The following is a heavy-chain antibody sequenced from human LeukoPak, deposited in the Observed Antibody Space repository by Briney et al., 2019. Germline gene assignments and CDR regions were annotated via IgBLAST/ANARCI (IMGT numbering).Heavy chain of an antibody. CDR1: GGSISSGGYY. V-gene: IGHV4-31*03. D-gene: IGHD3-22*01. CDR3: ARAYSSGYYPFDY. CDR2: ISYSGST. Sequence: PSETLSPTCTVSGGSISSGGYYWSWIRQHPGKGLEWIGYISYSGSTYYNPSLKSRVTISVDTSKNQFSLKLSSVTAADTAVYYCARAYSSGYYPFDYWGQGTLVTVSS. J-gene: IGHJ4*02.